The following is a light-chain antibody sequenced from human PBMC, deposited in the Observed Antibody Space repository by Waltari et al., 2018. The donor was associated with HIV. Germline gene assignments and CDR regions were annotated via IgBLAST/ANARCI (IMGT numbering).Light chain of an antibody. J-gene: IGLJ2*01. V-gene: IGLV1-44*01. CDR2: SNN. CDR1: SSNIGSNA. CDR3: AAWDDSLNGLL. Sequence: QSVLTQPPSASGTPGQGVTISCSGSSSNIGSNAVNWYRQLPGTAPKVLIYSNNQGPSGVPDRFSGSKSCTSASLAISGLQSEDDADYYCAAWDDSLNGLLFGGGTKLTVL.